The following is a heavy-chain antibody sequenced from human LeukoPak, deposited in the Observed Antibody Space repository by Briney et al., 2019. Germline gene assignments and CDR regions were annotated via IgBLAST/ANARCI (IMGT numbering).Heavy chain of an antibody. D-gene: IGHD2-21*02. Sequence: GASVKVSCKTSGYIFTNYGISWVRQAPGQGLEWMGWINTYNGNTTYAQRLQGRVTMTTDASTSTAYMELRSLRSDDTAVYYCAREGLVGGDFPDYWGQGTLVTVSS. CDR1: GYIFTNYG. J-gene: IGHJ4*02. CDR2: INTYNGNT. V-gene: IGHV1-18*01. CDR3: AREGLVGGDFPDY.